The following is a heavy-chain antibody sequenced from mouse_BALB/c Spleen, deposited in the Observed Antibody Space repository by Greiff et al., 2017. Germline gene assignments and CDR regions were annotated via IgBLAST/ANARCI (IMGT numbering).Heavy chain of an antibody. CDR2: ILPGSGST. Sequence: QVQLQQSGAELMKPGASVKISCKATGYTFSSYWIEWVKQRPGHGLEWIGEILPGSGSTNYNEKFKGKATFTADTSSNTAYMQHSSLTSEDSAVYYCARGDYYGSSLAWFAYWGQGTLVTVSA. CDR3: ARGDYYGSSLAWFAY. V-gene: IGHV1-9*01. J-gene: IGHJ3*01. CDR1: GYTFSSYW. D-gene: IGHD1-1*01.